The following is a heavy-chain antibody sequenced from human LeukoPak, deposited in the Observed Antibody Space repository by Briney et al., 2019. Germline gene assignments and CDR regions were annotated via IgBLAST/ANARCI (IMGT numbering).Heavy chain of an antibody. V-gene: IGHV3-66*04. D-gene: IGHD6-6*01. CDR2: IYSGGST. J-gene: IGHJ3*02. Sequence: PGGSLRLSCAASGFTVSSNYMSWVRQAPGKGLEWVSVIYSGGSTYYADSVKGRFTISRDNSKNTLYLQMNSLRAGDTAVYYCVRLRLDAFDIWGQGTMVTVSS. CDR1: GFTVSSNY. CDR3: VRLRLDAFDI.